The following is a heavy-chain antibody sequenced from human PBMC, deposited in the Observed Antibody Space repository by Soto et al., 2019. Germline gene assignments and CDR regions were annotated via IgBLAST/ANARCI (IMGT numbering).Heavy chain of an antibody. CDR1: GYAFSNND. V-gene: IGHV1-8*01. J-gene: IGHJ5*02. CDR3: ARMATSGTLNWFDP. CDR2: MNPNSGNG. Sequence: ASVKVSCKASGYAFSNNDISWVRQSTGQGLDWMGWMNPNSGNGGYAQKFQGRVTMTRDTSTSTAYMELSSLASDETAIYYCARMATSGTLNWFDPWGQGTLVTVSS.